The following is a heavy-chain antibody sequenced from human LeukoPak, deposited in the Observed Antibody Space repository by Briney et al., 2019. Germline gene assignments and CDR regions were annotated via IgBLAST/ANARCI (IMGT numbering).Heavy chain of an antibody. CDR3: ARMSGYYYPRYFDY. V-gene: IGHV3-66*01. D-gene: IGHD3-22*01. CDR1: GFTVSSNY. J-gene: IGHJ4*02. CDR2: IYSGGST. Sequence: PGGSLRLSCAASGFTVSSNYTSWVRQAPGKGLEWVSVIYSGGSTYYADSVKGRFTISRDNSKNTLYLQMNSLRAEDTAVYYCARMSGYYYPRYFDYWGQGTLVTVSS.